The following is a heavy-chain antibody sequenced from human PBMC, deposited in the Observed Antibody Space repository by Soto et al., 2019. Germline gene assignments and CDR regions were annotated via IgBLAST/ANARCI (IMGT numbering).Heavy chain of an antibody. J-gene: IGHJ4*02. CDR3: ARGGSGYYDSSGYYYFDY. CDR2: ISYDGSNK. CDR1: GFTFSSYA. D-gene: IGHD3-22*01. Sequence: GGSLRLSCAASGFTFSSYAMHWVRQAPGKGLEWVAVISYDGSNKYYADSVKGRFTISRDNSKNTLDLQMNSLRAEDTAVYYCARGGSGYYDSSGYYYFDYWGQGTLVTVSS. V-gene: IGHV3-30-3*01.